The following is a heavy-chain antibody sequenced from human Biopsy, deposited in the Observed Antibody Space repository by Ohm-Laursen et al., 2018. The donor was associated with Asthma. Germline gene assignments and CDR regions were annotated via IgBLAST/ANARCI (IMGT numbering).Heavy chain of an antibody. J-gene: IGHJ3*01. V-gene: IGHV3-30*18. CDR1: GFSFSNYG. Sequence: SLRLSCSASGFSFSNYGMHWVRQAPGKGLEWVAVVSFDGTNRNYTDSVKGRFTISRDNSRNTLSLQMNSLTEGDTAVYYCVKALGGGDGFDVWGLGTTVTVSS. CDR2: VSFDGTNR. CDR3: VKALGGGDGFDV.